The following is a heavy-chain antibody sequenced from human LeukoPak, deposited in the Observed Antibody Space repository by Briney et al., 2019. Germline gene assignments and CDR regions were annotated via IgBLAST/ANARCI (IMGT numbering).Heavy chain of an antibody. CDR1: GGSVSSGSYY. CDR2: IYYSGST. V-gene: IGHV4-61*01. Sequence: SETLSLTCTVSGGSVSSGSYYWSWIRQPPGKGLEWIGYIYYSGSTNYNPSLKSRVTISVDTSKNQFSLKLSSVTAADTAAYYCARGRVATDYYFDYWGQGTLVTVSS. D-gene: IGHD2-15*01. J-gene: IGHJ4*02. CDR3: ARGRVATDYYFDY.